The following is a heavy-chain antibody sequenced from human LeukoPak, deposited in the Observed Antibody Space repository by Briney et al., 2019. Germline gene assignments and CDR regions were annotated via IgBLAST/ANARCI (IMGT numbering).Heavy chain of an antibody. D-gene: IGHD3-10*01. V-gene: IGHV3-74*01. CDR1: GFTFNSYW. Sequence: PGGSLRLSCAASGFTFNSYWMHWVRQGPGKGLVWVSRISSDGSTTSYADSVKGRFTISRDNAKNTLYLQMNSLRVEDTAVHYCVRDSRYYYDSRNYDNVAFDMWGQGTMVTVSS. CDR3: VRDSRYYYDSRNYDNVAFDM. J-gene: IGHJ3*02. CDR2: ISSDGSTT.